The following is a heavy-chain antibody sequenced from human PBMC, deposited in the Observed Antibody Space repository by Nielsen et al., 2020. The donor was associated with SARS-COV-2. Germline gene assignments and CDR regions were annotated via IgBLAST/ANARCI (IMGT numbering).Heavy chain of an antibody. CDR2: INSDGSST. V-gene: IGHV3-74*01. J-gene: IGHJ4*02. Sequence: ESLKISCAASGFIFSSYWMHWVRQAPGKGLVWVSRINSDGSSTTYADSVKGRFTISRDNAKNTLYLQMNSLRAEDTAVYYCARPWYGDYFDYWGQGTLVTVSS. CDR3: ARPWYGDYFDY. CDR1: GFIFSSYW. D-gene: IGHD4-17*01.